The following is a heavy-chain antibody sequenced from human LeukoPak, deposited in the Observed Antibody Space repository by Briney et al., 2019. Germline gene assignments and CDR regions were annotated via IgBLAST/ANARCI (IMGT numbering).Heavy chain of an antibody. D-gene: IGHD5-24*01. CDR3: ARSNYHFDR. V-gene: IGHV3-74*01. Sequence: GGSLRPSCAASGFTFSSHRMHWVRQAPGKGLVWVSRISGDASSTDYADSVKGRFTISRDNAKNTLFLQMNSLRDEDTAVYYCARSNYHFDRWGQGTLVTVSS. J-gene: IGHJ4*02. CDR1: GFTFSSHR. CDR2: ISGDASST.